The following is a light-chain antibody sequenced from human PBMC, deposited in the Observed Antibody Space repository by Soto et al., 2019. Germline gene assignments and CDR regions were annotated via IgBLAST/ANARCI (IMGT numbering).Light chain of an antibody. CDR2: DVS. J-gene: IGKJ1*01. V-gene: IGKV3-20*01. Sequence: EIVLTQSPGTLSLSPGERATLSCRSSQSVSSSYLAWYQKQRGQAPRLLIYDVSSRATVIPDRFSGSGSATYFTLTISRLEPEDFAVYCCQHYGSSPTFGQGTKVEIK. CDR3: QHYGSSPT. CDR1: QSVSSSY.